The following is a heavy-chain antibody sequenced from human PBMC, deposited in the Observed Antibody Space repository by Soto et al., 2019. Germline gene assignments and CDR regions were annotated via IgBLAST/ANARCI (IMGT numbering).Heavy chain of an antibody. J-gene: IGHJ4*02. CDR3: ARGSSGWYALVVDY. D-gene: IGHD6-19*01. V-gene: IGHV1-2*04. CDR1: GYTFTGYY. CDR2: INPNSGGT. Sequence: QVQLVQSGAEVKKPGASVKVSCKASGYTFTGYYMHWVRQAPGQGLEWMGWINPNSGGTNYAQKLQGWVTMTRDTSISTAYLELSRLRSDDTAVYYCARGSSGWYALVVDYWGQGTLVTVSS.